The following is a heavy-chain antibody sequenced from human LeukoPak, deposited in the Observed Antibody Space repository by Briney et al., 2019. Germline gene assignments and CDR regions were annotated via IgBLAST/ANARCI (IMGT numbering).Heavy chain of an antibody. CDR3: AKATQLERRAYLIDY. V-gene: IGHV3-23*01. Sequence: GGSLRLSCAASGFTFSSYAMSWVRQAPGKGLEWVSAISGSGGSTYYADSVKGRFTISRDNSKDTLYLQMNSLRAEDTAVYYCAKATQLERRAYLIDYWGQGTLVTVSS. J-gene: IGHJ4*02. D-gene: IGHD1-1*01. CDR2: ISGSGGST. CDR1: GFTFSSYA.